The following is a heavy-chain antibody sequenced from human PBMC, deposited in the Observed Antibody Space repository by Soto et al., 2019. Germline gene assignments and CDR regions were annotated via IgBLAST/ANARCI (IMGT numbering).Heavy chain of an antibody. D-gene: IGHD3-10*01. CDR2: IIPILGIA. Sequence: SVKVSCKASGGTFSSYTISWVRQAPGQGLEWMGRIIPILGIANYAQKFQGRVTITADKSTSTAYMELSSLRSEDTAVYYCASDPTYYYGSGSPDWFDPWGQGTLVTVSS. CDR1: GGTFSSYT. V-gene: IGHV1-69*02. CDR3: ASDPTYYYGSGSPDWFDP. J-gene: IGHJ5*02.